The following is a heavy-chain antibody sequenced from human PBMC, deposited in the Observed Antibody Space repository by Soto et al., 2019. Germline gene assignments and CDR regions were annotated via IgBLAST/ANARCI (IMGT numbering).Heavy chain of an antibody. Sequence: QVQLVESGGGVVQPGRSLRLSCAASGFTFSSYGMHWVRQAPGKGLEWVAVISYDGSNKYYADSVKGRFTISRDNSKNTLDLQMNSLRAEDTAVYYCAKENLPRYSSGWYVLETYPRKNWFDPWGQGTLVTVSS. V-gene: IGHV3-30*18. J-gene: IGHJ5*02. CDR1: GFTFSSYG. CDR3: AKENLPRYSSGWYVLETYPRKNWFDP. CDR2: ISYDGSNK. D-gene: IGHD6-19*01.